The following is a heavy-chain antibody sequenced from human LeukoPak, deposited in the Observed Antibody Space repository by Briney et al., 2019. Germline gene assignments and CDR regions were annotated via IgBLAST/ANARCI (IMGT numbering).Heavy chain of an antibody. CDR2: IIPIFGTA. CDR1: GGTFSSYA. D-gene: IGHD2-15*01. V-gene: IGHV1-69*06. J-gene: IGHJ6*04. CDR3: ARDSGRGGCIGYYYYGMDV. Sequence: SVKVSCKAPGGTFSSYAISWVRQAPGQGLEWMGGIIPIFGTANYAQKFQGRVTITADKSTSTAYMELSSLRSEDTAVYYCARDSGRGGCIGYYYYGMDVWGKGTTVTVSS.